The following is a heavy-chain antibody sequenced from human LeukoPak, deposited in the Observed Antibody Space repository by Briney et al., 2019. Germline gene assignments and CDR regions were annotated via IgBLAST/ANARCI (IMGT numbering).Heavy chain of an antibody. CDR3: ATGQGHGMDV. CDR1: GFTFSSYW. V-gene: IGHV3-74*01. Sequence: GGSLGLSCAASGFTFSSYWMHWVRQAPGKGLVWVSRINSDGSSTSYADSVKGRFTISRDNAENTLYLQMNSLRAEDTAVYYCATGQGHGMDVWGKGPRSPSPQ. CDR2: INSDGSST. D-gene: IGHD1-14*01. J-gene: IGHJ6*01.